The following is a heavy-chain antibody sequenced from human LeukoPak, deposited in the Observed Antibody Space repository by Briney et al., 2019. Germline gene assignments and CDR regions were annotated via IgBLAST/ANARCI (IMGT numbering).Heavy chain of an antibody. CDR1: GGSFSGYY. D-gene: IGHD5-12*01. V-gene: IGHV4-34*01. J-gene: IGHJ3*02. CDR2: INHSGST. Sequence: SETLSLTCAVYGGSFSGYYWSWIRQPPGKGLEWIGEINHSGSTNYNPSLKNRVTISVDTSKNQFSLKLSSVTAADTAVYYCARDTRGYGAFDIWGQGTMVTVSS. CDR3: ARDTRGYGAFDI.